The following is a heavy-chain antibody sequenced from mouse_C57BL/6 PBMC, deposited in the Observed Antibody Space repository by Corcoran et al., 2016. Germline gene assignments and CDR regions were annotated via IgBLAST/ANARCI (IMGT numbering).Heavy chain of an antibody. Sequence: EVQLQQSGPELVKPGASVKISCKASGYTFTDYYMNWVKQSHGKSLEWIGDINPNNGGTSYNQKFKGKATLTVDKSSSTAYMELRSLTSEDSAVYYCARGGYPYGSSPSFGYWGQGTTLTVSS. V-gene: IGHV1-26*01. CDR2: INPNNGGT. D-gene: IGHD1-1*01. J-gene: IGHJ2*01. CDR3: ARGGYPYGSSPSFGY. CDR1: GYTFTDYY.